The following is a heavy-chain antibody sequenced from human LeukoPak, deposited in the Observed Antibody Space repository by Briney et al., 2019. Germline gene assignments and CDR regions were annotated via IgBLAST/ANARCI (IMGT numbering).Heavy chain of an antibody. V-gene: IGHV5-51*01. CDR3: ARGTRGYNYDPYYFDY. CDR2: IYPGDSDT. J-gene: IGHJ4*02. CDR1: GYSFTSYW. Sequence: GESLKISCKGSGYSFTSYWIGWVRQIPGKGLEWMGIIYPGDSDTRYSPSFQGQVTISADKSISTAYLQWSSLKASDTAMYYCARGTRGYNYDPYYFDYWGQGTLVTVSS. D-gene: IGHD5-18*01.